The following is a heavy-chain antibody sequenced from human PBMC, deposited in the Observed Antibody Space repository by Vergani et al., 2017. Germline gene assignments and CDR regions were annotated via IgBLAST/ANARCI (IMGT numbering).Heavy chain of an antibody. V-gene: IGHV3-30*18. Sequence: VQLLESGGGLVQPGGSLRLSCAASGFTFSSYGMHWVRQAPGKGLEWVAVISYDGSNKYYADSVKGRFTISRDNSKNTLYLQMNSLRAEDTAVYYCAKGVVPAARYSAYFDYWGQGTLVTVSS. D-gene: IGHD2-2*01. J-gene: IGHJ4*02. CDR2: ISYDGSNK. CDR1: GFTFSSYG. CDR3: AKGVVPAARYSAYFDY.